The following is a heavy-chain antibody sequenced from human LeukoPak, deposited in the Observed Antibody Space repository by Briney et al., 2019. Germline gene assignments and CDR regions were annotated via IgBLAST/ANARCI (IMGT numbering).Heavy chain of an antibody. V-gene: IGHV2-5*02. J-gene: IGHJ4*02. D-gene: IGHD3-22*01. CDR2: TYWDDDK. Sequence: SGPTLVKPTQTLTLTCTFSGFSLGTSGVGVGWIRQPPGKALEWLTVTYWDDDKRYSPSLKSRLAITKDTSKNQVVLTMTNMGPVDTATYYCAHRGRTSGYYWVFDYWGQGTLVTVSS. CDR1: GFSLGTSGVG. CDR3: AHRGRTSGYYWVFDY.